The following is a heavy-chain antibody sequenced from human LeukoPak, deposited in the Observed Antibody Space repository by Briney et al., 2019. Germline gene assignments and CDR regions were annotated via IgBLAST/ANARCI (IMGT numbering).Heavy chain of an antibody. D-gene: IGHD3-10*01. J-gene: IGHJ6*02. CDR1: GDTFPSYG. CDR2: INPNSGGT. Sequence: ALVTVSHEASGDTFPSYGIPWVRQAPGQGLEWMGWINPNSGGTNYAQKFQGRVTMTRDTSISTAYMELSRLRSDDTAVYYCARGGATMVRDPFGYYFTGMYVWGQRNT. V-gene: IGHV1-2*02. CDR3: ARGGATMVRDPFGYYFTGMYV.